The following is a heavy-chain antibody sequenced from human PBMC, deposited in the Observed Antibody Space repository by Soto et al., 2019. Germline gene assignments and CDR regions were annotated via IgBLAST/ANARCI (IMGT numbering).Heavy chain of an antibody. CDR2: IIPIIGTP. Sequence: QVQLVQSGAEVKKPGSSVKVSCKASGGTFRNHVFNWVRQAPGQGLECMGGIIPIIGTPNYAQKFQGRVTITADASTNTVSLEVNSLRSQHTAVYYCARDLEFRDGNISHPDYWGQGTLVTVSS. CDR1: GGTFRNHV. J-gene: IGHJ4*02. CDR3: ARDLEFRDGNISHPDY. D-gene: IGHD3-10*01. V-gene: IGHV1-69*01.